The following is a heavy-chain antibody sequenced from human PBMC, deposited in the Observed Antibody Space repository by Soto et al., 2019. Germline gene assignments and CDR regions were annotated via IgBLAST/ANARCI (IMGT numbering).Heavy chain of an antibody. Sequence: PGGSLRLSCAASGFTFSSYWMSWVRQAPGKGLEWVANIKQDGSEKYYVDSVKGRFTISRDNAENSLYLQMNSLRAEDTAVYYFARDRSEYSGSCCYPDFDIWGRGTLVTVSS. CDR3: ARDRSEYSGSCCYPDFDI. CDR2: IKQDGSEK. CDR1: GFTFSSYW. V-gene: IGHV3-7*01. D-gene: IGHD2-21*01. J-gene: IGHJ2*01.